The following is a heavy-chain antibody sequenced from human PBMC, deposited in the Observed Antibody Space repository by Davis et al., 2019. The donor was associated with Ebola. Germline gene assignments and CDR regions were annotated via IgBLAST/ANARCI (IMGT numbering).Heavy chain of an antibody. J-gene: IGHJ4*02. D-gene: IGHD2/OR15-2a*01. CDR2: ISNDGRST. V-gene: IGHV3-74*01. CDR1: GFTFSSYW. CDR3: ERAGYYFGFDY. Sequence: GESLKISCAASGFTFSSYWIYWVRQAPGKGLEWVSRISNDGRSTSYADSVKGRFTISRDNAKNTLYLQMNSLRAEDTAVYYCERAGYYFGFDYWGQGTLVTVSS.